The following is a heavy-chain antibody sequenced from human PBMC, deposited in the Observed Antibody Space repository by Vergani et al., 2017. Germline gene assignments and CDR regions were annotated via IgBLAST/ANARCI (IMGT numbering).Heavy chain of an antibody. D-gene: IGHD2-21*01. Sequence: QMQLQESGPGLVKPSETLSLSCTVSGDSISTISYAWGWIRQPPGKTLEWIGTVFYGGRTSYNPSLKSRVTLSLDTSKKQISLHLTSVTAADTAVYYCARHISVVRPSSMTAFDYWGQGVLVTVSS. CDR1: GDSISTISYA. V-gene: IGHV4-39*01. CDR2: VFYGGRT. J-gene: IGHJ4*02. CDR3: ARHISVVRPSSMTAFDY.